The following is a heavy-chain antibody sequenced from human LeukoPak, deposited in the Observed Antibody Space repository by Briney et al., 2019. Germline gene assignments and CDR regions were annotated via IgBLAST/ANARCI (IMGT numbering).Heavy chain of an antibody. CDR2: IIPIFGTA. CDR1: GYTFTSYY. V-gene: IGHV1-69*13. J-gene: IGHJ5*02. CDR3: ARDPRATMVRGVIGVSWFDP. Sequence: SVKVSCKASGYTFTSYYIHWVRQAPGQGLEWMGGIIPIFGTANYAQKFQGRVTITADESTSTAYMELSSLRSEDTAVYYCARDPRATMVRGVIGVSWFDPWGQGTLVTVSS. D-gene: IGHD3-10*01.